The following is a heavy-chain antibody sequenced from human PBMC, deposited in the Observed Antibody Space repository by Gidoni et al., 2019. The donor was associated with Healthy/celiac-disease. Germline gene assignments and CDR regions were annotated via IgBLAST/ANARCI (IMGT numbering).Heavy chain of an antibody. J-gene: IGHJ6*02. D-gene: IGHD2-2*01. Sequence: EVQLLESGGGLVQPGGSLRLSCAASGFRFSSNAFSCVRQAPGKELEWVSAISGSGGSTYYEDSVKGRFNISRDNSKNTLYLQMNSLRAENTAVYYCAKTAIVVVPAANLYYYYGMDVWGQGTTVTVSS. CDR1: GFRFSSNA. V-gene: IGHV3-23*01. CDR3: AKTAIVVVPAANLYYYYGMDV. CDR2: ISGSGGST.